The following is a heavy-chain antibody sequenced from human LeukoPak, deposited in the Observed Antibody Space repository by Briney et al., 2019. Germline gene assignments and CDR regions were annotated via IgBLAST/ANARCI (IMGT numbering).Heavy chain of an antibody. D-gene: IGHD3-3*01. CDR3: ARGGRSIFGVADY. Sequence: ASVKVSCKASGYTFTSYYMHWVRQAPGQGLEWMGIINPSGGSTSYAQKFQGRVTMTRDTSTSTVYMELSRVRSDDTAVYYCARGGRSIFGVADYWGQGTLVTVSS. CDR2: INPSGGST. V-gene: IGHV1-46*01. J-gene: IGHJ4*02. CDR1: GYTFTSYY.